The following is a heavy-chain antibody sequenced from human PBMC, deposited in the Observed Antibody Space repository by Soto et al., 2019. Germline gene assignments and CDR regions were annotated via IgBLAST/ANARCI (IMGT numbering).Heavy chain of an antibody. CDR1: GFTFSRYW. J-gene: IGHJ6*02. CDR3: AGLYGMDV. V-gene: IGHV3-7*01. Sequence: EVQLVESGGGLVHPGGSLRLSCAASGFTFSRYWMSWVRQAPGKGLEWVSNIKQDGSEKYYVDSVKGRFTISRDNAKNSLYLQMSSLRAEDRAVYYCAGLYGMDVWGQGTTVTVSS. CDR2: IKQDGSEK.